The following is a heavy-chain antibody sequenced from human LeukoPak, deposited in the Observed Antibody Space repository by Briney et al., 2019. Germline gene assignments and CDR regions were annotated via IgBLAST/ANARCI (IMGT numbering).Heavy chain of an antibody. D-gene: IGHD6-13*01. J-gene: IGHJ4*02. CDR1: GFTFSSYW. Sequence: GGSRRLSCAASGFTFSSYWMHWVRQAPGKGLVWVSRINSDGSSTSYADSVKGRFTISRDNAKNTLYLQMNSLRAEDTAVYYCAKESKTRIAALDFWGQGTLVTVSS. CDR2: INSDGSST. V-gene: IGHV3-74*01. CDR3: AKESKTRIAALDF.